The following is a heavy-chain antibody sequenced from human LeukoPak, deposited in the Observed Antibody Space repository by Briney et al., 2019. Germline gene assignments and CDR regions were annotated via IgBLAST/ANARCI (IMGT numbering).Heavy chain of an antibody. CDR3: AGCSSTSCYARGDY. Sequence: SVKVSCKASGGTFSSYAISWVRQAPGHGLEWMGRIIPIFGTANYAQKFQGRVTITTDESTSTAYMELSSLRSEDTAVYYCAGCSSTSCYARGDYWGQGTLVTVSS. D-gene: IGHD2-2*01. CDR1: GGTFSSYA. CDR2: IIPIFGTA. V-gene: IGHV1-69*05. J-gene: IGHJ4*02.